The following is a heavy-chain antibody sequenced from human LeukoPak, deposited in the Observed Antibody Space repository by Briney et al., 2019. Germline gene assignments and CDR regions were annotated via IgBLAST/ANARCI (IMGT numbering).Heavy chain of an antibody. Sequence: SETLSLTCTVSGGSISSSSYYWGWIRQPPGKGLEWIGSIYYSGSTYYNPSLKSRVTISVDTSKNQFSLKLSSVTAADTAVYYCARPSSLHSSSDCWGQGTLVTVSS. J-gene: IGHJ4*02. CDR1: GGSISSSSYY. V-gene: IGHV4-39*01. D-gene: IGHD6-13*01. CDR2: IYYSGST. CDR3: ARPSSLHSSSDC.